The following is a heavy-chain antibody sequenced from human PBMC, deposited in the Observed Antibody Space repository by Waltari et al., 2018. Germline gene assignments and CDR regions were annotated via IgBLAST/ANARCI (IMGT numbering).Heavy chain of an antibody. CDR3: GRIAFGDDGGYFQH. D-gene: IGHD4-17*01. V-gene: IGHV4-39*01. Sequence: QLQLQESGPGLVKPSETLSLTCTGPVGSISTNYNWGWIRQPPGKGLEWMGNMQYRGSTFYNPSLKSRVTISLDTSKNQFSLRLTSVGAADTAVYFCGRIAFGDDGGYFQHWGQGTLVTVSS. CDR1: VGSISTNYN. CDR2: MQYRGST. J-gene: IGHJ1*01.